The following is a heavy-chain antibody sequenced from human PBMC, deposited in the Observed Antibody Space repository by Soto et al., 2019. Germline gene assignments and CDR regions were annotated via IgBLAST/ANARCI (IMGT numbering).Heavy chain of an antibody. CDR1: GGTFSSYA. Sequence: QVQLVQSGAEVKKPGSSVKVSCKASGGTFSSYAISWVRQAPGQGLEWMGGIIPIFGTANYAQKFQGRVTITANKSTSTAYMELSSLRSEDTAVYYCARERRSIAAAGTPFDYWGQGTLVTVSS. V-gene: IGHV1-69*06. CDR2: IIPIFGTA. J-gene: IGHJ4*02. CDR3: ARERRSIAAAGTPFDY. D-gene: IGHD6-13*01.